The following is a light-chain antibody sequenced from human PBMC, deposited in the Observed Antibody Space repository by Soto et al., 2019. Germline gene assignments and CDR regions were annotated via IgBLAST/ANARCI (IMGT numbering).Light chain of an antibody. CDR1: SSDVGGYNY. Sequence: QSVLTQPRSVSGSPGQSVTISCTGTSSDVGGYNYVSWYQQHPGKAPKLMIYDVSKRPSGVPDRFSGSKSGNTASLAISGLQAEDEADYYCCSYAGGYTSSYVFGTGTKVTVL. CDR2: DVS. CDR3: CSYAGGYTSSYV. J-gene: IGLJ1*01. V-gene: IGLV2-11*01.